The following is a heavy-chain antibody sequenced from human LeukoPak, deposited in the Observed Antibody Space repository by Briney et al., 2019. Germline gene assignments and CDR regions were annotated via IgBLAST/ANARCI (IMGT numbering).Heavy chain of an antibody. CDR3: ARDYSSSSDYFYYMDV. J-gene: IGHJ6*03. Sequence: GGSLRLSCVASGFTFSSYWMSWVRQAPGKGLECVADIKQDGSEKYYVDSVKGRFTISRDNAKNSLYLQMNSLRVEDTAVYYCARDYSSSSDYFYYMDVWGKGTTVTVSS. D-gene: IGHD6-6*01. CDR2: IKQDGSEK. V-gene: IGHV3-7*01. CDR1: GFTFSSYW.